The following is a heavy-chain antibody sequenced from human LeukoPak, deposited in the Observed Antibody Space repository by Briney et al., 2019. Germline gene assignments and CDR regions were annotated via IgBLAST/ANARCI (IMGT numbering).Heavy chain of an antibody. D-gene: IGHD3-10*01. J-gene: IGHJ4*02. Sequence: PSETLSLTCTVSGGSISSSIYYWVWIRQPPGKGLEWIGSIYYSGSTYYNPSLKSRVTISVDTSKNQFSLKLSPVTAADTAVYYCARLGSFDYWGQGTLVTVSS. CDR2: IYYSGST. V-gene: IGHV4-39*01. CDR1: GGSISSSIYY. CDR3: ARLGSFDY.